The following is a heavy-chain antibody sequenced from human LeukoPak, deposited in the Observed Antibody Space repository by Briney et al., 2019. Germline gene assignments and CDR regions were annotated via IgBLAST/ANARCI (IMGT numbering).Heavy chain of an antibody. V-gene: IGHV4-4*07. CDR2: IYSSGSA. D-gene: IGHD6-19*01. J-gene: IGHJ5*02. CDR3: ARDVRYASGWSTPES. CDR1: GGSIIDHY. Sequence: SETLSLTCTVSGGSIIDHYWSWVRQPAGKGLEWIGRIYSSGSANYSPSLKSRVSMSIDTSNNHFSLNLTSVTAADTALYFCARDVRYASGWSTPESWGQGTLVTVSA.